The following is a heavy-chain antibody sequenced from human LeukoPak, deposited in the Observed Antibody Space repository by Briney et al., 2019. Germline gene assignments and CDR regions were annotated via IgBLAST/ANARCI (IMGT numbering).Heavy chain of an antibody. Sequence: GGSMRHSCAASGFTFSSYWMSWVRQSPGKGLEWVANIKQDGSEKYYVDSVKGRFTISRDNAKNSLYLQMNSLRAEDTAVYYCARIDGSGRTGNRYYYYYYGMDVWGQGTTVTVS. J-gene: IGHJ6*02. CDR2: IKQDGSEK. CDR3: ARIDGSGRTGNRYYYYYYGMDV. CDR1: GFTFSSYW. V-gene: IGHV3-7*01. D-gene: IGHD3-10*01.